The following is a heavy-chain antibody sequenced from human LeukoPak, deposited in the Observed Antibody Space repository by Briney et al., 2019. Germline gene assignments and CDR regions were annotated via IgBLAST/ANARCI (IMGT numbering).Heavy chain of an antibody. CDR3: ARLAARLSWFDP. J-gene: IGHJ5*02. V-gene: IGHV4-4*07. CDR2: IYTSGRT. CDR1: GGSISSYY. Sequence: SETLSLTCTVSGGSISSYYWSWIRQPAGKGLEWIGRIYTSGRTNYNPSLKSRVTMSVDTSKNQFSLKLSSVTAADTAVYYCARLAARLSWFDPWGQGTLVTVSS. D-gene: IGHD5-12*01.